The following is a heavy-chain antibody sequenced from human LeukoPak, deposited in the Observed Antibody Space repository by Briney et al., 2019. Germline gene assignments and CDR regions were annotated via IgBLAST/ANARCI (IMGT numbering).Heavy chain of an antibody. Sequence: SETLSLTCTVSGYSISSGYYWGWIRQPPGKGLEWIGSIYHSGSTYYNPSLKSRVTISVDTSKRQFSLKLSSVTAADTAVYYCARGRSNFRDWGQGTLVTVSS. CDR3: ARGRSNFRD. CDR2: IYHSGST. CDR1: GYSISSGYY. V-gene: IGHV4-38-2*02. J-gene: IGHJ4*02.